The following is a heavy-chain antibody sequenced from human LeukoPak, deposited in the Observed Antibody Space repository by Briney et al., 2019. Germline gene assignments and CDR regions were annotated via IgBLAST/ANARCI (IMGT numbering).Heavy chain of an antibody. D-gene: IGHD6-19*01. J-gene: IGHJ4*02. V-gene: IGHV3-7*01. CDR3: ATHSDWRFDY. CDR1: GLTFSSDW. CDR2: INQDGSER. Sequence: GGSLRLSCAASGLTFSSDWMSWVRQAPGKGLEWVTNINQDGSERNYVDSVKGRFTISRDNAKSSVFLQMNSLGAEDTAVYYCATHSDWRFDYWGQGTLVSVSS.